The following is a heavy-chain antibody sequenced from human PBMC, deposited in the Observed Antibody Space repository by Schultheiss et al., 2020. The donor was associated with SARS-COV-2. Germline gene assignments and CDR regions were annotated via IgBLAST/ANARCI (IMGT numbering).Heavy chain of an antibody. J-gene: IGHJ6*02. CDR1: GFTFDDYA. V-gene: IGHV3-11*06. CDR3: ARDLMSSSWYETYYGMDV. D-gene: IGHD6-13*01. CDR2: ISSSSTYR. Sequence: GGSLRLSCAASGFTFDDYAMHWVRQAPGKGLEWVSHISSSSTYRNYADSVKGRFTISRHNSKNTLYLQMNSLRAEDTAVYYCARDLMSSSWYETYYGMDVWGQGTTVTVSS.